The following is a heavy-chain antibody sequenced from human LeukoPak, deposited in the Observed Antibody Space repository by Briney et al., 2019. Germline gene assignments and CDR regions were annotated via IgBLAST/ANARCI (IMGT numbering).Heavy chain of an antibody. Sequence: PSETLSLTCTVSGGSISSSSYYWGWIRQPPGKGLEWIGEINHSGSTNYNPSLKSRVTISVDTSKNQFSLKLSSVTAADTAVYYCARIVSTVNYYYYGMDVWGQGTTVTVSS. CDR3: ARIVSTVNYYYYGMDV. CDR1: GGSISSSSYY. D-gene: IGHD4-17*01. V-gene: IGHV4-39*07. CDR2: INHSGST. J-gene: IGHJ6*02.